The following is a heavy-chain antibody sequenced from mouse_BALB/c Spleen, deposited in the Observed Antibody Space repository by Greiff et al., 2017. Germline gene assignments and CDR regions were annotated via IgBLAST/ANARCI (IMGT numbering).Heavy chain of an antibody. Sequence: VQLKQSGPELVKPGASVKMSCKASGYTFTSYVMHWVKQKPGQGLEWIGYINPYNDGTKYNEKFKGKATLTSDKSSSTAYMELSSLTSEDSAVYYCAIPAYYGNYGYAMDYWGQGTSVTVSS. V-gene: IGHV1-14*01. CDR1: GYTFTSYV. CDR2: INPYNDGT. J-gene: IGHJ4*01. D-gene: IGHD2-10*01. CDR3: AIPAYYGNYGYAMDY.